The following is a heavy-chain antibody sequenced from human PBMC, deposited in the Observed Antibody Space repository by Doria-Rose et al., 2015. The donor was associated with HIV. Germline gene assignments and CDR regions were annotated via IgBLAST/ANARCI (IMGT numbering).Heavy chain of an antibody. Sequence: SWVRQAPGQGLEWMGRITAENGNTKYAQKFQGRVTMTTDTPTSTAYMELRSLRSDDTALYYCARRTDYFDYWGQGTLVTVSS. J-gene: IGHJ4*02. V-gene: IGHV1-18*01. CDR3: ARRTDYFDY. CDR2: ITAENGNT.